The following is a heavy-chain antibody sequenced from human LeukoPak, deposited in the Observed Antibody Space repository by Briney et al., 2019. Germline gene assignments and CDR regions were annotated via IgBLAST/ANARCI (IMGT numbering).Heavy chain of an antibody. D-gene: IGHD6-25*01. J-gene: IGHJ4*01. CDR2: IYSSGST. Sequence: SETLSLTCTVSGYSISSSYYWGWIRQPPGKGLEWIGSIYSSGSTYYSSSLKSRVTISIDTSKNQVSLKMSSVTAADTAVYYCAKSGGYGLIDYWGQGTLVTVSS. CDR3: AKSGGYGLIDY. CDR1: GYSISSSYY. V-gene: IGHV4-38-2*02.